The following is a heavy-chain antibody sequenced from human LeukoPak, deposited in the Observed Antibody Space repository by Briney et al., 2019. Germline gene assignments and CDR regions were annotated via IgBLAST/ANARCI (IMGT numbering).Heavy chain of an antibody. D-gene: IGHD3-10*01. J-gene: IGHJ4*02. CDR3: AKHYMGSSYNHGLDC. CDR1: GYSISSGYF. V-gene: IGHV4-38-2*02. Sequence: SETLSLTCTVSGYSISSGYFWGWIRQPPGKGLEWIGVYHVGTTDNNPSLKSRVTISVDTSKNQMSLKLSSVTAADTALYYCAKHYMGSSYNHGLDCWGQGTLVTVSS. CDR2: VYHVGTT.